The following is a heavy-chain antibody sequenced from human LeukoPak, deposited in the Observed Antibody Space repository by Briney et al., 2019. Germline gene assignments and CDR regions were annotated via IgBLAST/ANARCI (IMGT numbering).Heavy chain of an antibody. Sequence: ASVKVSCKTSGYTFIHYYMHWVRQASGEGFEWMGIVDPSGDIATYAQKFQGRVTLTTDTSTSTFYMELRSLRSDDTAVYYCARGGAAAGRKNWFDPWGQGTLVTVSS. CDR1: GYTFIHYY. CDR3: ARGGAAAGRKNWFDP. CDR2: VDPSGDIA. J-gene: IGHJ5*02. D-gene: IGHD6-13*01. V-gene: IGHV1-46*01.